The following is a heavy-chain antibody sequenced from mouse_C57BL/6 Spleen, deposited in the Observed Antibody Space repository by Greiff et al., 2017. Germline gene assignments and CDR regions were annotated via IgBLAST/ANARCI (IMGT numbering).Heavy chain of an antibody. J-gene: IGHJ2*01. CDR1: GYAFSSYW. CDR2: IYPGDGDT. V-gene: IGHV1-80*01. Sequence: VQLQQSGAELVKPGASVKISCKASGYAFSSYWMTWVKQRPGKGLEWIGQIYPGDGDTNYNGKVKGKATLTADKSSSTAYMQLSSLTSEDSAVYFCARDGFDYGGQGTTLTVSS. CDR3: ARDGFDY.